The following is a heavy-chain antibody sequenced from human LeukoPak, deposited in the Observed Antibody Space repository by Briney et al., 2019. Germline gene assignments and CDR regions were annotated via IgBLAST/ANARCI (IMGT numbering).Heavy chain of an antibody. V-gene: IGHV4-28*01. J-gene: IGHJ4*02. CDR2: IYHSGTT. CDR1: GYSITSSSW. Sequence: MPSETLSLTCAVSGYSITSSSWWGWIRQPPGQGLEWIGYIYHSGTTYYNPSLQSRVTMSVDTSKNQFSLKLSSVTAVDTAVYYCARKENVYYYFDYWGQGTLVTVSS. CDR3: ARKENVYYYFDY. D-gene: IGHD3-10*01.